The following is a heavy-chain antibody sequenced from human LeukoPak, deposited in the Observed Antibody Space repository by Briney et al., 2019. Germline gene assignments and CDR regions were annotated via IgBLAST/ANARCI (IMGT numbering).Heavy chain of an antibody. CDR3: ARVSKRGGYDWYFDY. D-gene: IGHD5-12*01. CDR1: GYTFTSYA. J-gene: IGHJ4*02. CDR2: INAGNDNT. Sequence: ASVKVSCKASGYTFTSYAMHWVRQAPGQRLEWMGWINAGNDNTKYSQKFQGRVTITRDTSASTAYMELSSLRSEDTAVYYCARVSKRGGYDWYFDYWGQGTLVTVSS. V-gene: IGHV1-3*01.